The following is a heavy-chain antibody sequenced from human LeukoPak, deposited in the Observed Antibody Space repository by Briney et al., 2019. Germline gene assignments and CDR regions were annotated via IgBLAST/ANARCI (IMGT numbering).Heavy chain of an antibody. D-gene: IGHD6-13*01. Sequence: PSETLSLTCAVSGGSISSGGYYWSWIRQPPGKGLEWIGEINHSGSTNYNPSLKSRVTISVDTSKNQFSLKLSSVTAADTAVYYCARGRKAAGRRSAFDIWGQGTMVTVSS. CDR3: ARGRKAAGRRSAFDI. V-gene: IGHV4-34*01. CDR2: INHSGST. J-gene: IGHJ3*02. CDR1: GGSISSGGYY.